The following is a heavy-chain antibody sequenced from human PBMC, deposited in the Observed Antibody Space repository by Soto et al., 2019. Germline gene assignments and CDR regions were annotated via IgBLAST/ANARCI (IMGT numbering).Heavy chain of an antibody. CDR3: ARDLPPIDY. V-gene: IGHV1-3*01. CDR2: INAGNGNT. CDR1: GYTFTSDA. J-gene: IGHJ4*02. Sequence: VSVKVSCQASGYTFTSDAMHWVRQAPGQRLEWMGWINAGNGNTKYSQKFQSRVTITRDTSASTAYVELSCVRSEDTAEYYCARDLPPIDYWGQGTLVTVSS.